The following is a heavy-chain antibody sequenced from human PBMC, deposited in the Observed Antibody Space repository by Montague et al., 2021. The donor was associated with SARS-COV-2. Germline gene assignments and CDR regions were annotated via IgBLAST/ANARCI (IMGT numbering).Heavy chain of an antibody. J-gene: IGHJ4*02. V-gene: IGHV3-23*01. Sequence: SLRLSCAASGFTFSTYPMHWVRQAPGKGLEWVSSIGAGVSSTFHADSVKGRFTVSRDNSKNTLYLQMNSLRAEDTAVYYCASSYIPNKYYEVYWGQGTLVTVSS. D-gene: IGHD2/OR15-2a*01. CDR2: IGAGVSST. CDR3: ASSYIPNKYYEVY. CDR1: GFTFSTYP.